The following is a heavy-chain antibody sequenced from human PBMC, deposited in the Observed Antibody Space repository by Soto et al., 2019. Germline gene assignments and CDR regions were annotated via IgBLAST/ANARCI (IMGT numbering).Heavy chain of an antibody. Sequence: ASVKVSCKASGYSFTNNDVSWVRQATGQGLEWMGWMNPGSGDTGYAQKFQGRVTMTRDISTATAYMELSSLRSDDTATYYCARMAKFGSLNWFDTWGQGTLVTVXS. CDR3: ARMAKFGSLNWFDT. J-gene: IGHJ5*02. V-gene: IGHV1-8*01. CDR1: GYSFTNND. D-gene: IGHD3-16*01. CDR2: MNPGSGDT.